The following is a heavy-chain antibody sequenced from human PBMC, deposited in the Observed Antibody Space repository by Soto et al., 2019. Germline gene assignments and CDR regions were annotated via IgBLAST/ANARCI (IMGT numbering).Heavy chain of an antibody. CDR1: GGTFSSYT. CDR2: IIPILGIA. V-gene: IGHV1-69*02. D-gene: IGHD3-10*01. J-gene: IGHJ4*02. Sequence: ASVKVSCKASGGTFSSYTISWVRQAPGQGQEWMGRIIPILGIANYAQKFQGRVTITADKSTSTAYMELSSLRSEDAAVYYCAADSGSYFGAGDYWGQGTLVTVSS. CDR3: AADSGSYFGAGDY.